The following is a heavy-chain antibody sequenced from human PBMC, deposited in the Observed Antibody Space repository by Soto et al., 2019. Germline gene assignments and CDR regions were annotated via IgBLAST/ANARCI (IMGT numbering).Heavy chain of an antibody. Sequence: GGSLRLSCAASGFTFSSYSMNWVRQAPGKGLEWVSYISSSSSTIYYADSVKGRFTISRDNAKNSLYLQMNSLRAEDTAVYYCARGTSKLDYWGQGTLVTVSS. V-gene: IGHV3-48*01. CDR1: GFTFSSYS. J-gene: IGHJ4*02. D-gene: IGHD3-16*01. CDR3: ARGTSKLDY. CDR2: ISSSSSTI.